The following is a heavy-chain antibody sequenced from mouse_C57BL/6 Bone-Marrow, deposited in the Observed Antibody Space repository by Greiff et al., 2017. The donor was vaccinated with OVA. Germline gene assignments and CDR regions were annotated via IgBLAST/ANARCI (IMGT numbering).Heavy chain of an antibody. D-gene: IGHD2-3*01. J-gene: IGHJ1*03. CDR3: ARHHDGYYVPHWYFDV. Sequence: EVMLVESGGDLVKPGGSLKLSCAASGFTFSSYGMSWVRQTPDKRLEWVATISSGGSYTYYPDSVKGRFTISRDNAKNTLYLQMSSLKSEDTAMYYCARHHDGYYVPHWYFDVWGTGTTVTVSS. V-gene: IGHV5-6*02. CDR2: ISSGGSYT. CDR1: GFTFSSYG.